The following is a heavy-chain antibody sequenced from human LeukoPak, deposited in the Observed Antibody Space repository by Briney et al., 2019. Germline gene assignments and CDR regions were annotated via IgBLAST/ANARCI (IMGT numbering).Heavy chain of an antibody. J-gene: IGHJ4*02. CDR2: ISSSSSYT. CDR3: AREVDSSVDY. Sequence: GGSLRLSCAASGFIFSDYYMSWIRQAPGKGLEWVSYISSSSSYTNYADSVKGRFTISRDNAKNSLYLQMNSLRAEDTAVYYCAREVDSSVDYWGQGTLVTVSS. V-gene: IGHV3-11*06. CDR1: GFIFSDYY. D-gene: IGHD6-25*01.